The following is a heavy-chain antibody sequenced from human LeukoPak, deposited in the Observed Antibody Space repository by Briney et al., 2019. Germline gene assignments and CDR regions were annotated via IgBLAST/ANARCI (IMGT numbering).Heavy chain of an antibody. V-gene: IGHV3-23*01. J-gene: IGHJ3*02. D-gene: IGHD4-23*01. CDR1: GFTFSSYA. Sequence: GGSLRLSCAASGFTFSSYAMSWVRQAPGKGLEWVSAISGSGGSTYYADSVKGRFTISRDNSKNTLYLQMNSLRAEDTAVYYCAKDPYYAGNLPRAFDIWGQGTMFTVSS. CDR2: ISGSGGST. CDR3: AKDPYYAGNLPRAFDI.